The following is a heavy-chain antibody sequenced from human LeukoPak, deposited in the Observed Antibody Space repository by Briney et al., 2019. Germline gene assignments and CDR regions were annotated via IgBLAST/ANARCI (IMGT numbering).Heavy chain of an antibody. CDR3: ARREYSSWYEDH. CDR2: IHYTGST. CDR1: GGSISSYY. Sequence: SETLSLTCTVSGGSISSYYWSWIRQPPGKGLDWIGHIHYTGSTNYNPSLKSRVTISVDTSKNQFSLKLNSVTAADTAVYYCARREYSSWYEDHWGQGTLVTVSS. V-gene: IGHV4-59*08. J-gene: IGHJ4*02. D-gene: IGHD6-13*01.